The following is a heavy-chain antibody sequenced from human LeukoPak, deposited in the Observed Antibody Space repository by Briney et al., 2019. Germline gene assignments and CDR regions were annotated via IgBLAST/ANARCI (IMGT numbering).Heavy chain of an antibody. Sequence: ASVRVSCKASGYTFTGYYMHWVRQAPGQGLEWMGWINPNSGGTNYAQKFQGRVTMTRDTSTSTAYMELRSLRSDDTAVYYCARDSLHYDFWSDYFDYWGQGTLVTVSS. V-gene: IGHV1-2*02. CDR2: INPNSGGT. CDR1: GYTFTGYY. J-gene: IGHJ4*02. CDR3: ARDSLHYDFWSDYFDY. D-gene: IGHD3-3*01.